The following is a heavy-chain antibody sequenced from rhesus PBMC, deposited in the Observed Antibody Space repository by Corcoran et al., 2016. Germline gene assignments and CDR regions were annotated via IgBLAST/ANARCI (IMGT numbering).Heavy chain of an antibody. V-gene: IGHV4-165*01. CDR3: ARAKWELVFDY. Sequence: QVQLQESGPGLVKPSETLSLTCPVSGGSFSGYYWGWIRQPPGKGLEWIGYISGSSGSTDYNPSLKSRVTISTDTSKNQFSLKLSSVTAADTAVYYCARAKWELVFDYWGQGVLVTVSS. CDR1: GGSFSGYY. D-gene: IGHD1-44*01. J-gene: IGHJ4*01. CDR2: ISGSSGST.